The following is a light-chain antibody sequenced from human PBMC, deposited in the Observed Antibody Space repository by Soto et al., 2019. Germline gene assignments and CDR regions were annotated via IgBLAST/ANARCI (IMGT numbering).Light chain of an antibody. CDR3: QQYNTYFSLT. J-gene: IGKJ4*02. CDR2: GAS. CDR1: QRVSSN. Sequence: VMTQSPGPLSVSLGERATLSCRASQRVSSNLAWYQQKPGQAPRLLIYGASTRATGLPARLSGSGSGTEFTLTISSLQSEDFASYYCQQYNTYFSLTFGGGTKVDIK. V-gene: IGKV3-15*01.